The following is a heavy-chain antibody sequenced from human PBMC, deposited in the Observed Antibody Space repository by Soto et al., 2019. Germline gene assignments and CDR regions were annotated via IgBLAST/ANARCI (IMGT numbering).Heavy chain of an antibody. J-gene: IGHJ3*02. V-gene: IGHV1-18*01. CDR2: ISAYNGNT. D-gene: IGHD3-3*01. Sequence: ASVKVSCKASGYTFTSYGISWVRQAPGQGLEWMGWISAYNGNTNYAQKLQGRVTMTTDTSTSTAYMELRSLRSDDTAVYYCARDVWLEWLHGKAFDIWGQGTMVTV. CDR1: GYTFTSYG. CDR3: ARDVWLEWLHGKAFDI.